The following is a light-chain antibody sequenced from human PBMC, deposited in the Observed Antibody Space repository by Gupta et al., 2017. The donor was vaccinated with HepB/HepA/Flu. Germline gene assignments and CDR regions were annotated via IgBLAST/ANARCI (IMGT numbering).Light chain of an antibody. Sequence: QSVLTQPPSVSAAPGQTVTISCSGTTSNIGNNYVSWYQHLPGPAPQLLISHNDKRPSGIPDRFSGSKSGTSATLGITGLQTGDEADYHCGTWDTSINTVVFGGGTKLTVL. V-gene: IGLV1-51*01. CDR2: HND. CDR3: GTWDTSINTVV. CDR1: TSNIGNNY. J-gene: IGLJ2*01.